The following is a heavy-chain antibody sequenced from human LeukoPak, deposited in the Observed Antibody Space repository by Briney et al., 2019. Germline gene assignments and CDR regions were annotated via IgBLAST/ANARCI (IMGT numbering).Heavy chain of an antibody. CDR3: ARAMGIFGVVYYFDD. CDR1: GYTFTSYG. Sequence: GASVKVSCKASGYTFTSYGISWVRQAPGQGLERMGWISAYNGNTNYAQKLQGRVTMTTDTSTSTAYMELRSLRSDDTAVYYCARAMGIFGVVYYFDDWGQGTLVTVSS. V-gene: IGHV1-18*01. CDR2: ISAYNGNT. J-gene: IGHJ4*02. D-gene: IGHD3-3*01.